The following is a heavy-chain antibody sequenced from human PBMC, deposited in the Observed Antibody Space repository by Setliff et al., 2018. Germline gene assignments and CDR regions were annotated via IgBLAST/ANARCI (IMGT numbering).Heavy chain of an antibody. CDR2: IIPIFGTA. CDR1: GGTFSSYA. Sequence: GASVKVSCKASGGTFSSYAISWVRQAPGQGLEWMGRIIPIFGTANYAQKFQGRVTITADKSTSTAYMELSSLRSEDTAVYYCARGRYWFAPNWFDPWGQGTRVTVSS. V-gene: IGHV1-69*06. J-gene: IGHJ5*02. D-gene: IGHD2-21*01. CDR3: ARGRYWFAPNWFDP.